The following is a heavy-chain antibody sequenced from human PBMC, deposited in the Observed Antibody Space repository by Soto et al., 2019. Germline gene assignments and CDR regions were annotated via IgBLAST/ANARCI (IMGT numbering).Heavy chain of an antibody. CDR3: ASGWQLAGQEVYYGMDV. V-gene: IGHV1-2*04. J-gene: IGHJ6*02. D-gene: IGHD6-6*01. CDR1: GYTFTGYY. CDR2: INPNSGGT. Sequence: GASVKVSCKASGYTFTGYYMHWVRQAPGQGLEWMGWINPNSGGTNYAQKFQGWVTMTRDTSISTAYMELSRLRSDDTAVYYCASGWQLAGQEVYYGMDVWGQGTTVTVSS.